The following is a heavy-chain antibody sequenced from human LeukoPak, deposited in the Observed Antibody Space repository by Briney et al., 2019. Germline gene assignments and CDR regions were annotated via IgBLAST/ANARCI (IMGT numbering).Heavy chain of an antibody. Sequence: SETLSLTCTVSGGSISSYYWSWIRQPPGKGLEWIGYIYYSGSTNYNPSLKSRVTISVDTSKNQFPLKLSSVTAADTAVYYCARVKYGDYYYYYMDVWGKGTTVTVSS. J-gene: IGHJ6*03. CDR1: GGSISSYY. V-gene: IGHV4-59*13. D-gene: IGHD4-17*01. CDR2: IYYSGST. CDR3: ARVKYGDYYYYYMDV.